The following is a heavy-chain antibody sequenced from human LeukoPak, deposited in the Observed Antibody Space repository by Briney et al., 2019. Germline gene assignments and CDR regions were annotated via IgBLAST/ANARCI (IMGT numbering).Heavy chain of an antibody. D-gene: IGHD5-18*01. CDR3: ARKGEVDTAMVYFDY. J-gene: IGHJ4*02. V-gene: IGHV1-18*01. CDR1: GYTFTSYG. CDR2: ISAYNGNT. Sequence: ASVKVSCKASGYTFTSYGISWVRQAPGQGLEWMGWISAYNGNTNYAQKLQGRVTMTTDTSTSTAYMELRSLRSDDTAVYYCARKGEVDTAMVYFDYWGQGTLVTVSS.